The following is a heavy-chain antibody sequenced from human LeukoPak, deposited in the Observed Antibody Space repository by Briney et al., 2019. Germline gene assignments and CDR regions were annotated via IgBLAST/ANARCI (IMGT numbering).Heavy chain of an antibody. V-gene: IGHV3-43*02. J-gene: IGHJ3*02. CDR3: AKDLSSVFDALNI. CDR2: ISGDGATT. CDR1: GFTFDDYA. D-gene: IGHD3-10*01. Sequence: GGSLRLSCAASGFTFDDYAMHWVRQAPWKDLEWVSLISGDGATTYYAASVKGRFTISRDNKKNVLYLQMNNLETEDTALFYCAKDLSSVFDALNIWGQGTLVTVSS.